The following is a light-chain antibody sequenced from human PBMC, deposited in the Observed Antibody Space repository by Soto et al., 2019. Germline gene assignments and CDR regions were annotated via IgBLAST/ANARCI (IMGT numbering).Light chain of an antibody. V-gene: IGKV3-11*01. Sequence: EIVLTQSPATLSLSPGERATLSCRASQSVSSYLAWYQQKPGQAPRLLIHDASNRATGIPARFSGRGSGTDFTLTISSLEPEDFALYCCQQRSSWPRGTFGQGTKLEIK. J-gene: IGKJ2*02. CDR3: QQRSSWPRGT. CDR1: QSVSSY. CDR2: DAS.